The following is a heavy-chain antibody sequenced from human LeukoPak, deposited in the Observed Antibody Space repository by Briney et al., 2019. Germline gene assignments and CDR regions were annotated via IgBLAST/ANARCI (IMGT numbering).Heavy chain of an antibody. CDR1: GGSCRGYY. V-gene: IGHV4-34*01. D-gene: IGHD2-21*02. Sequence: SETLSLTCAVYGGSCRGYYWSWIRQPPGKGLEWIGEINHSGSTNYNPSLKSRVTISVDTSKNQFSLKLSSVTAADTAVYYCARHDSYYFDYWGQGTLVTVSS. CDR3: ARHDSYYFDY. CDR2: INHSGST. J-gene: IGHJ4*02.